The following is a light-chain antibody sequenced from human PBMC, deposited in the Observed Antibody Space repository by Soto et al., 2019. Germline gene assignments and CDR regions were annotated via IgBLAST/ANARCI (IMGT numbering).Light chain of an antibody. CDR2: GPS. V-gene: IGKV3-20*01. CDR1: QSVSSN. CDR3: QQYGSSPRT. Sequence: EIVMAQSPASLSMSAGEGSTLXXXASQSVSSNLAWYQQKPGQAPRLLIYGPSNRATGIPDRFSGSGSGPDFSLTISSLEPGDLAVYYCQQYGSSPRTFGQGTKVDIK. J-gene: IGKJ1*01.